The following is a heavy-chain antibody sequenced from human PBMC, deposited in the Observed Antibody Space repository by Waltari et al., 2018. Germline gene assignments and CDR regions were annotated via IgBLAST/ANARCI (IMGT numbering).Heavy chain of an antibody. Sequence: EVQLVQSGAEVKKPGESLKISCSGSGYNFASYWIAWVRPMPGKGREWMGSEDPGNSDTKSSPSFRGRVSISADKSINTAYLQRSSLRASDSAMYYCARLAAPGGSLGSHVDFWGQGTLVTVSS. J-gene: IGHJ4*02. CDR2: EDPGNSDT. D-gene: IGHD3-16*01. CDR1: GYNFASYW. V-gene: IGHV5-51*01. CDR3: ARLAAPGGSLGSHVDF.